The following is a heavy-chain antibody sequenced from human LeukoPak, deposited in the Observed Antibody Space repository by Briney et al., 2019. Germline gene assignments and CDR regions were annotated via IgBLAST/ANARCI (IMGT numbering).Heavy chain of an antibody. J-gene: IGHJ4*02. CDR3: AKDSFSTR. V-gene: IGHV3-23*01. CDR1: GFTSSSYW. D-gene: IGHD2-2*01. Sequence: GGSLRLSCAASGFTSSSYWMSWVRQAPGKGLEWVSTINNNGVSTFYADPVRGRFTISRDNSKNTLYLHMNSLSAEDTAVYYCAKDSFSTRWGQGTLVTVSS. CDR2: INNNGVST.